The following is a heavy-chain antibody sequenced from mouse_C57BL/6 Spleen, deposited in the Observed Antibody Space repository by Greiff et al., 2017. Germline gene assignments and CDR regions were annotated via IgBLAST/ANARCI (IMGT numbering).Heavy chain of an antibody. CDR2: IAPEDGET. CDR1: GFNIKDYY. J-gene: IGHJ2*01. V-gene: IGHV14-2*01. Sequence: VQLQQSGAELVKPGASVKLSCTASGFNIKDYYMPWVKQRTEQGLAWIGRIAPEDGETKYAPKFQGTATITAYTSSNTAYLQLSSLASEDTAVYYCARSGAGTGYFDYWGQGTTLAVS. D-gene: IGHD4-1*01. CDR3: ARSGAGTGYFDY.